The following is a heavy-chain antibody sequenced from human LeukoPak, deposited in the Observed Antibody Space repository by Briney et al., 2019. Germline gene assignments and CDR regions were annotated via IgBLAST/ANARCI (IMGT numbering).Heavy chain of an antibody. CDR3: AGEGITIFGAFGY. J-gene: IGHJ4*02. CDR1: GFTFSSYS. D-gene: IGHD3-3*01. Sequence: GGSLRLSCAASGFTFSSYSMNWVRQAPGKGLEWVSYISSSSSTIYYADSVKGRFTISRDNAKNSLYLQMNSLRAEDTAVYYCAGEGITIFGAFGYWGQGTLVTVSS. CDR2: ISSSSSTI. V-gene: IGHV3-48*01.